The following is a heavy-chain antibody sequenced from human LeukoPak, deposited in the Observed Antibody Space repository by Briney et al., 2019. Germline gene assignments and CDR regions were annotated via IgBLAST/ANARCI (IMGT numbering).Heavy chain of an antibody. CDR1: GFTFSSYS. Sequence: TGGSLRLSCAASGFTFSSYSMNWVRQAPGKGLEWVSSISSSSSYIYYADSVKGRFTISRDNAKNSLYLQMNSLRAEDTAVYYCARDLGYYDYVWGSYRGYCFDYWGQGTLVTVSS. D-gene: IGHD3-16*02. V-gene: IGHV3-21*01. CDR3: ARDLGYYDYVWGSYRGYCFDY. J-gene: IGHJ4*02. CDR2: ISSSSSYI.